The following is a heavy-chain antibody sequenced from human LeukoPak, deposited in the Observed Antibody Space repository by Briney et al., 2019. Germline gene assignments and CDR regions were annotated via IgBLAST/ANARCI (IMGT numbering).Heavy chain of an antibody. CDR2: IYYSGSA. CDR3: ARAKDSGSYPLANYYYYGMDV. Sequence: SETLSLTCAVSGGSISSYYWSWIRQPPGKGLEWIGYIYYSGSANYNPSLKSRVTISVDTSKNQFSLKLSSVTAADTAVYYCARAKDSGSYPLANYYYYGMDVWGQGTTVTVSS. CDR1: GGSISSYY. J-gene: IGHJ6*02. V-gene: IGHV4-59*01. D-gene: IGHD3-10*01.